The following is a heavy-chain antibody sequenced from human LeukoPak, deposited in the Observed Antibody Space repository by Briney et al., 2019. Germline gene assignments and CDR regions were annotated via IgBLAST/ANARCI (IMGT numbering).Heavy chain of an antibody. CDR1: GGSVSSGSCY. J-gene: IGHJ5*02. D-gene: IGHD3-3*01. CDR2: IHYSGST. V-gene: IGHV4-61*01. CDR3: ARRGPEWYVLGDWFDP. Sequence: PSETLSLTCTVSGGSVSSGSCYWSWIRQPPGKGLEWIGYIHYSGSTNYNPSLKSRVTMLVDTSKNQFSLKLSSVTAADTAVYYCARRGPEWYVLGDWFDPWGQGTLVTVSS.